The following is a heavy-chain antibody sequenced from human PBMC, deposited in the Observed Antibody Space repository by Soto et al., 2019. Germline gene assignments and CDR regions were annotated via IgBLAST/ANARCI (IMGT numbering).Heavy chain of an antibody. D-gene: IGHD3-10*01. CDR3: ARSSITLVRGADYTMDV. CDR2: IIPIFGTA. CDR1: GGTFSSYA. Sequence: QVQLVQSGAEVKKPGSSVKVSCKASGGTFSSYAISWVRQAPGQGLEWMRGIIPIFGTANYAQKFQDRVTITADESTSTAYMELSSLRSEDTAVYYCARSSITLVRGADYTMDVWGQGTTVTVSS. V-gene: IGHV1-69*01. J-gene: IGHJ6*02.